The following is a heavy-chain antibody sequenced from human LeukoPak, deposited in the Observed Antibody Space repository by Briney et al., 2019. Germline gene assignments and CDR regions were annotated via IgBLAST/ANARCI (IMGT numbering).Heavy chain of an antibody. CDR2: LYSGGTT. J-gene: IGHJ5*02. CDR3: VFVKRNTNWFDP. Sequence: PGGSLRLSCAASGFTVSSNYMSWVRQAPGKGLECVSILYSGGTTYYADSVKGRFTISRDNSKNTLSLQMNNVRAEDRAVYYCVFVKRNTNWFDPWGQGTLVTVSS. D-gene: IGHD1/OR15-1a*01. V-gene: IGHV3-53*01. CDR1: GFTVSSNY.